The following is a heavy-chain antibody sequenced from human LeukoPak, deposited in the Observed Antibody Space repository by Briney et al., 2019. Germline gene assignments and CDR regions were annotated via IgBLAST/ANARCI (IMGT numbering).Heavy chain of an antibody. CDR1: GFSFTAAW. Sequence: PGESLRLSCAASGFSFTAAWMSWVRQAPGKGPEWVCLIKSKGGGETTDYAAPVKGRFTISRDDSKNTLYLQMNGLKTEDTAVYYCPWQTAYDFWRMDYWGLGTLVTVSS. D-gene: IGHD3-3*01. CDR2: IKSKGGGETT. CDR3: PWQTAYDFWRMDY. V-gene: IGHV3-15*01. J-gene: IGHJ4*02.